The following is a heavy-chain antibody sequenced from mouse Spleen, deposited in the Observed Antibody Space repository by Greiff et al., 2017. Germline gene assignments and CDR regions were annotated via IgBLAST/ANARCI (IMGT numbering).Heavy chain of an antibody. CDR3: AREVPPYYGSSYAY. CDR2: IDPYNDGT. V-gene: IGHV1-14*01. J-gene: IGHJ2*01. Sequence: EVQLQESGPELVKPGASVKMSCKASGYTFTSYVMHWVKQKPGQGLEWIGYIDPYNDGTKYNEKFKGKATLTSDKSSSTAYMELSSLTSEDSAVYYCAREVPPYYGSSYAYWGQGTTLTVSS. CDR1: GYTFTSYV. D-gene: IGHD1-1*01.